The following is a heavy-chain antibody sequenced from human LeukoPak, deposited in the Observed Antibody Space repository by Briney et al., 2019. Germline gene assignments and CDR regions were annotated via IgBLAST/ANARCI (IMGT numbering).Heavy chain of an antibody. CDR1: GYTFTGYY. J-gene: IGHJ4*02. CDR2: INPNSGGT. Sequence: ASVEVSCKASGYTFTGYYMHWVRQAPGQGLEWMGWINPNSGGTNYAQKFQGRVTMTRDTSISTAYMELSRLRSDDTAVYYCARDWLLSSGLDYWGQGTLVTVSS. CDR3: ARDWLLSSGLDY. V-gene: IGHV1-2*02. D-gene: IGHD6-19*01.